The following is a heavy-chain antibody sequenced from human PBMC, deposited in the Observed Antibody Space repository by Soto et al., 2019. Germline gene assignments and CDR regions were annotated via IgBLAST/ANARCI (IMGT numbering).Heavy chain of an antibody. D-gene: IGHD6-19*01. CDR3: VRFFGSGFDY. CDR2: ISTSGATR. Sequence: EVQLVESGGGLVQPGGSLRLSCVASGFTFSTDTMNWVRQAPGKGLEWVAHISTSGATRYYADSVKGRFTISRDNAKTSLYLQMDSLRNEDTAVYYCVRFFGSGFDYWGQGTLVTVSS. V-gene: IGHV3-48*02. CDR1: GFTFSTDT. J-gene: IGHJ4*02.